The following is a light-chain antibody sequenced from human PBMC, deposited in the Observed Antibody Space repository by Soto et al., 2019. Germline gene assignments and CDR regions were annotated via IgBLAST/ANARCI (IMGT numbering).Light chain of an antibody. CDR1: TGAVTSGHY. J-gene: IGLJ7*02. CDR3: LVADSGAWV. CDR2: DAS. Sequence: QAVVTQEPSLTVSPGGTVTLTCGSSTGAVTSGHYPYWFHQNAGQTPRALSYDASNRQSWTPARFSGSLLVGKAALTLSATHIKDADNYVFLVADSGAWVFGVWNQLNAL. V-gene: IGLV7-46*01.